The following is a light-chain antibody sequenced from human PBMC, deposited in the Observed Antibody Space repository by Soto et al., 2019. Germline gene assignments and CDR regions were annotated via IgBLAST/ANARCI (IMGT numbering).Light chain of an antibody. V-gene: IGKV1-39*01. Sequence: DIQMTQSPPSLSSSVCERFTITCRASQTVSKFLNWYQQKPGKAPDLLIYTTSTLHSGVPSRFSGSRSGTDFTLTINSLQSEDFAVYYCQPYNNWPLTFGGGTKVDIK. CDR2: TTS. J-gene: IGKJ4*01. CDR3: QPYNNWPLT. CDR1: QTVSKF.